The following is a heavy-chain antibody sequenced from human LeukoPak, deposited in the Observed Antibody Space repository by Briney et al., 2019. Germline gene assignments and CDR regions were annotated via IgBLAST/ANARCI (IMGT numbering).Heavy chain of an antibody. CDR2: MRYDGRND. D-gene: IGHD3-3*01. J-gene: IGHJ4*02. Sequence: GGSLRLSCAASGFSFNACGMHWVRQAPGKGLEWVAFMRYDGRNDYYGGSVKGRFTVSRDTSRNTLYLQMNSLRAEDTAVYYCAKDWYYDFWTGSVFESWGQGILVTVSS. CDR1: GFSFNACG. V-gene: IGHV3-30*02. CDR3: AKDWYYDFWTGSVFES.